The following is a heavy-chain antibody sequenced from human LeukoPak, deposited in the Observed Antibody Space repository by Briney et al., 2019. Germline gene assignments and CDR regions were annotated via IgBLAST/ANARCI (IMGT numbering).Heavy chain of an antibody. CDR2: INSGGGST. CDR1: GFTFSSYW. CDR3: ARDHSYGFLRFDP. J-gene: IGHJ5*02. V-gene: IGHV3-74*01. Sequence: GGSLRLSCAASGFTFSSYWMHWVRQAPGKGLVWVSRINSGGGSTSYADSVKGRFTISRDNAKNTLYLQMNSLRAEDTAVYYGARDHSYGFLRFDPWGQGTLVTVPS. D-gene: IGHD5-18*01.